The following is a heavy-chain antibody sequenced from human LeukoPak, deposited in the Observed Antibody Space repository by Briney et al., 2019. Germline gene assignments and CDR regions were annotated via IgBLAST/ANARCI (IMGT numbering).Heavy chain of an antibody. V-gene: IGHV4-39*01. CDR3: ARPPYTNGMDV. Sequence: SETLSLTCTVSGGSISCSSYYWGWIRQPPGKGLEWIGSIYYSGSTYYNPSLESRVTISVDTSKNQFSLKLSSVTAADTAVYYCARPPYTNGMDVWGQGTTVTVSS. CDR2: IYYSGST. CDR1: GGSISCSSYY. D-gene: IGHD2-2*02. J-gene: IGHJ6*02.